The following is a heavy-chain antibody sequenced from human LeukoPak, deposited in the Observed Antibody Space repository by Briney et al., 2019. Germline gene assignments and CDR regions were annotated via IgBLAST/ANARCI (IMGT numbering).Heavy chain of an antibody. D-gene: IGHD2-21*01. CDR3: ARSTALVGDDWVDP. J-gene: IGHJ5*02. CDR2: TVYRSKWYY. Sequence: SQTLSLTCAISGDSVFSDSAAWNWIRQSPSRGLEWLGRTVYRSKWYYDYAVSVQSRITINADTSKNQFSLHLNSATPEDTAVYYCARSTALVGDDWVDPWGQGTLVTVSS. CDR1: GDSVFSDSAA. V-gene: IGHV6-1*01.